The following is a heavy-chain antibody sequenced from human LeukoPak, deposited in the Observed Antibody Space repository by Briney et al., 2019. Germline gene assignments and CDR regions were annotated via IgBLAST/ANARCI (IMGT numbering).Heavy chain of an antibody. CDR2: ISAYNGNT. D-gene: IGHD6-13*01. V-gene: IGHV1-18*01. CDR1: GYIFTSYG. CDR3: ARGLTDSSSDENY. J-gene: IGHJ4*02. Sequence: ASVKVSCKASGYIFTSYGISWVRQAPGQGLEWMGWISAYNGNTNSAQKLQGRVTMTTDTSTNTAYMELSRLRSDDTAVYYCARGLTDSSSDENYWGQGTLVTVSS.